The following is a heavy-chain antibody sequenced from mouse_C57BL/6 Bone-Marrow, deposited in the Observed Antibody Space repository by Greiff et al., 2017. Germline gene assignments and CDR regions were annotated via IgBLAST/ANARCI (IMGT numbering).Heavy chain of an antibody. Sequence: EVKLMESEGGLVQPGSSMKLSCTASGFTFSDYYMAWVRQVPEKGLEWVANINYDGSSTYYLDSLKSRFIISRDNAKNILYLQMSSLKSEDTATYYCARDSPELAHYAMDYWGQGTSVTVSS. CDR1: GFTFSDYY. D-gene: IGHD4-1*01. J-gene: IGHJ4*01. CDR2: INYDGSST. CDR3: ARDSPELAHYAMDY. V-gene: IGHV5-16*01.